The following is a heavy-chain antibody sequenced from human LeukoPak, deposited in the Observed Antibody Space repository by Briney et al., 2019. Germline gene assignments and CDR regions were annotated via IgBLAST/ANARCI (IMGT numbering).Heavy chain of an antibody. CDR2: ISSSSSYI. D-gene: IGHD3-22*01. Sequence: GGSLRLSCAASGFTFSSYSMTWVRQAPGKGLEWVSSISSSSSYIYYADSVKGRFTISRDNSKDTLYLQMNSLRAEDTAVYYCAKQPTYYYDTSGYYPYWGQGTLVTVSS. J-gene: IGHJ4*02. CDR1: GFTFSSYS. V-gene: IGHV3-21*04. CDR3: AKQPTYYYDTSGYYPY.